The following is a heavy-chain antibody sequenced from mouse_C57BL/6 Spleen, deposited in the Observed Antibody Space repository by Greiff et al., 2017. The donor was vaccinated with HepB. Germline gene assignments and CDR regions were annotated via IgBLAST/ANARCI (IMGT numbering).Heavy chain of an antibody. V-gene: IGHV1-55*01. CDR3: AKGGGSGSSWFAY. CDR2: IYPGSGST. Sequence: QVQLQQPGAELVKPGASVKMSCKASGYTFTSYWITWVKQRPGQGLEWIGDIYPGSGSTNYNEKFKSKATLTVDTSSSTAYMQLSSLTSEDSAVYYCAKGGGSGSSWFAYWGQGTLVTVSA. J-gene: IGHJ3*01. CDR1: GYTFTSYW. D-gene: IGHD3-2*02.